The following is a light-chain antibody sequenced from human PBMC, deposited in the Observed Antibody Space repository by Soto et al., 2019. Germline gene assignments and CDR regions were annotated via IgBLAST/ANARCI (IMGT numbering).Light chain of an antibody. J-gene: IGLJ2*01. CDR2: EVT. V-gene: IGLV2-8*01. CDR3: SAYSGSNSLVV. CDR1: SSDVGGYNY. Sequence: QSALTQPPSASGSPGQSVTLSCTGTSSDVGGYNYVSWYQQYPGKGPKLIIYEVTKRPSGVPDRFSGSKSGNTASLTVSGLQAEDEADCYCSAYSGSNSLVVFGGGTKVTVL.